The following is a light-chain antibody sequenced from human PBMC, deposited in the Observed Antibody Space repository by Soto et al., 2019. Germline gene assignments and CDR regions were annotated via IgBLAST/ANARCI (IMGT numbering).Light chain of an antibody. CDR2: EVS. Sequence: VLTHPPSASRSPGQSVTISCAGTSSDGGGYNYVSWYQQHPGKAPKLMIYEVSKRPSGVPDRFSGSKSGNTASLTVSGLQAEDEADYYCSSYAGSNNFVFGTGTKVTVL. V-gene: IGLV2-8*02. J-gene: IGLJ1*01. CDR3: SSYAGSNNFV. CDR1: SSDGGGYNY.